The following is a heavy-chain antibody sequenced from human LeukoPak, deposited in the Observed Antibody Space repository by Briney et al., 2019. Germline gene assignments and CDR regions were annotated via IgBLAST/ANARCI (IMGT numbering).Heavy chain of an antibody. CDR1: GFTFTSSA. J-gene: IGHJ4*02. CDR3: ARTGLYGDYPFDY. V-gene: IGHV1-58*01. D-gene: IGHD4-17*01. CDR2: IVVGSGNT. Sequence: SVKVSCKASGFTFTSSAVQWVRQARGQRLEWIGWIVVGSGNTNYAQKFQERVTITRDMSTSTVYMELSSLRSEDTAVYYCARTGLYGDYPFDYWGQGTLVTVSS.